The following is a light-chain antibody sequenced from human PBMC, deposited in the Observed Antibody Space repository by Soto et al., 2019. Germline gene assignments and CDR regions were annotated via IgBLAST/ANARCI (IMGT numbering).Light chain of an antibody. CDR1: SSDVGGYNY. CDR2: DVS. Sequence: QSALTQPASVSGSPGQSITISCTGTSSDVGGYNYVSWYQQHPGTAPKFLIYDVSNRPSGVSDRFSGSKSGTTASLTISGLQAEDEADYYCSSYTGSLNRLVFGGGTQLTVL. V-gene: IGLV2-14*03. CDR3: SSYTGSLNRLV. J-gene: IGLJ3*02.